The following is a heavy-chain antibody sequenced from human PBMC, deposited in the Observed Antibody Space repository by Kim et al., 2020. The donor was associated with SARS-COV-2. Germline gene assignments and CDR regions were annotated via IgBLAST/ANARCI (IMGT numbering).Heavy chain of an antibody. J-gene: IGHJ4*02. CDR3: ARGLLTSLRVVPAAMLHY. Sequence: ASVKVSCKASGYTFTSYDINWVRQATGQGLEWMGWMNPNSGNTGYAQKFQGRVTMTRNTSISTAYMELSSLRSEDTAVYYCARGLLTSLRVVPAAMLHYWGQGTLVTVSS. CDR1: GYTFTSYD. V-gene: IGHV1-8*01. CDR2: MNPNSGNT. D-gene: IGHD2-2*01.